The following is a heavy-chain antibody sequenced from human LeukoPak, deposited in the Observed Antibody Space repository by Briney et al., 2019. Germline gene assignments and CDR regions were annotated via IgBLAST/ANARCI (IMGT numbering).Heavy chain of an antibody. CDR1: GGSINNLF. Sequence: SETLSLTCTVPGGSINNLFWTWIRQPPGKRLEWIGYFSYSGGTTYNPSLKSRVTISIDTSKNQFSLNLNSVTAADTAVYYCAREGPLGKYYDYWGPGTLVTVSS. CDR3: AREGPLGKYYDY. CDR2: FSYSGGT. V-gene: IGHV4-59*01. D-gene: IGHD3-16*01. J-gene: IGHJ4*02.